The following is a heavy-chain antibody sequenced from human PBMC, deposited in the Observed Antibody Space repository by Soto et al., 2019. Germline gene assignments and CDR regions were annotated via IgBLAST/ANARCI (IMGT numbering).Heavy chain of an antibody. CDR2: MNPNSGNT. CDR1: GYTFTSYD. CDR3: ARGGINCSGGSCYLNNPHYYMDV. D-gene: IGHD2-15*01. V-gene: IGHV1-8*01. J-gene: IGHJ6*03. Sequence: ASVKVSCKASGYTFTSYDINWVRQATGQGLEWMGWMNPNSGNTGYAQKFQGRVTMTRNTSISTAYMELSSLRSEDTAVYYCARGGINCSGGSCYLNNPHYYMDVWGKGTTVTVSS.